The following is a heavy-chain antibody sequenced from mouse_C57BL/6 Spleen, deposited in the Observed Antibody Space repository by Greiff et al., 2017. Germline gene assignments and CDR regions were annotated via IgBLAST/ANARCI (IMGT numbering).Heavy chain of an antibody. V-gene: IGHV7-1*01. CDR3: ARDTCVNYEFAY. Sequence: EVKVVESGGGLVQSGRSLRLSCATSGFTFSDFYMEWVRQAPGKGLEWIAASRNKANDYTTEYSASVKGRFIVSRYTSKSVLYLQMNALRAEYTAIYCCARDTCVNYEFAYWGQGTLVTVSA. CDR1: GFTFSDFY. J-gene: IGHJ3*01. D-gene: IGHD2-1*01. CDR2: SRNKANDYTT.